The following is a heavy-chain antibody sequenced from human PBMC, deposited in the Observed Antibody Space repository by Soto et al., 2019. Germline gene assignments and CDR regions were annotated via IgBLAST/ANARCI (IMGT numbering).Heavy chain of an antibody. CDR3: ARRRGSSSYYYYYYGMDV. CDR2: IYYSGST. CDR1: GGSISSGDYY. D-gene: IGHD6-13*01. J-gene: IGHJ6*02. V-gene: IGHV4-39*01. Sequence: SSETLSLTCTVSGGSISSGDYYWSWIRQPPGKGLEWIGSIYYSGSTYYNPSLKSRVTISVDTSKNQFSLKLSSVTAADTAVYYCARRRGSSSYYYYYYGMDVWGQGTTVTVSS.